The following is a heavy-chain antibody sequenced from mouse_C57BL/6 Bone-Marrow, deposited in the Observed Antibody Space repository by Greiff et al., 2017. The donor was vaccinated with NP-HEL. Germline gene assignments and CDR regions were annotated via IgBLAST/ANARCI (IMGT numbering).Heavy chain of an antibody. D-gene: IGHD2-2*01. CDR3: ARVGGYDEFAY. CDR1: GYSITSGYY. J-gene: IGHJ3*01. V-gene: IGHV3-6*01. CDR2: ISYDGSN. Sequence: EVKLMESGPGLVKPSQSLSLTCSVTGYSITSGYYWNWIRQFPGNKLEWMGYISYDGSNNYNPSLKNRISITRDTSKNQFFLKLNSVTTEDTATYYCARVGGYDEFAYWGQGTLVTVSA.